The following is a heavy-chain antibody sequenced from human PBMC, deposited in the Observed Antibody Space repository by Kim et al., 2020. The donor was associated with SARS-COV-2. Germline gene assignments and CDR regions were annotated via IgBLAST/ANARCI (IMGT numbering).Heavy chain of an antibody. V-gene: IGHV3-23*01. J-gene: IGHJ4*01. D-gene: IGHD3-10*01. CDR2: VTGGNTGT. Sequence: GGSLRLSCAASGFTFSTYAMSWVRQAPGKGLAWLSAVTGGNTGTYYADSVKGRFTISRDNSKNTIYLQMNSLTVEDTAVYYCAKKATYYYGSGTDYYFD. CDR1: GFTFSTYA. CDR3: AKKATYYYGSGTDYYFD.